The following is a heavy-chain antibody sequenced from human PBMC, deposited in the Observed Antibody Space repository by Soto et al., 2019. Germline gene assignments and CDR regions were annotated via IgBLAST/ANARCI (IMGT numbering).Heavy chain of an antibody. CDR1: GGTFSSYA. D-gene: IGHD3-22*01. CDR2: IIPIFGTA. Sequence: SVKVSCKASGGTFSSYAISWVRQAPGQGLEWMGGIIPIFGTANYAQKFQGRVTITADESTSTAYMELSSLRSEDTAVYYCARDHFSDQYYDSSGSYFDYWGQGTLVTVSS. J-gene: IGHJ4*02. CDR3: ARDHFSDQYYDSSGSYFDY. V-gene: IGHV1-69*13.